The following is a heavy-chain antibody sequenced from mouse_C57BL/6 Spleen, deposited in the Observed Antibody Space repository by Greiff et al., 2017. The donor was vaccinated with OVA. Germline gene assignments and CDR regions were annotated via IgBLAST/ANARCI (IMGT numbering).Heavy chain of an antibody. Sequence: DVQLVESGGGLVKPGGSLKLSCAASGFTFSDYGMHWVRQAPEKGLEWVAYISSGSSTIYYADTVKGRFTISRDNAKNTLFLQMTSLRSEDTAMDYCARNDYDGYYYAMDYWGQGTSVTVSS. D-gene: IGHD2-4*01. J-gene: IGHJ4*01. CDR2: ISSGSSTI. CDR1: GFTFSDYG. CDR3: ARNDYDGYYYAMDY. V-gene: IGHV5-17*01.